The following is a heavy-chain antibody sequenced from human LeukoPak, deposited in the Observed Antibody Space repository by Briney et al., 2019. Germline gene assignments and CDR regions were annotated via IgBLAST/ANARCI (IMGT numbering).Heavy chain of an antibody. CDR3: ARDLYGDYVDY. J-gene: IGHJ4*02. V-gene: IGHV3-11*06. Sequence: GGSLRLSCAASGFTFSDYYMSWIRQAPGKGLEWVSYISSSSSYTSYADSVKGRFTISRDNAKNSLYLQMNSLRAEDTAVYYCARDLYGDYVDYWGQGTLVTVSS. CDR1: GFTFSDYY. CDR2: ISSSSSYT. D-gene: IGHD4-17*01.